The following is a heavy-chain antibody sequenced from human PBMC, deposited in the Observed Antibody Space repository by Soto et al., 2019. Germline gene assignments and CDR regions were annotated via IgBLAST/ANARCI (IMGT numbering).Heavy chain of an antibody. Sequence: ASVKVSCKTSGYTFTRYGISWVRQAPGQGLEWMGWINADNGNTKYAQMFQGRVTMTTDTSTSTAYMELRSLRSDDTAVYYCARGVGASYYFDYWGQGTLVTVSS. CDR3: ARGVGASYYFDY. CDR1: GYTFTRYG. CDR2: INADNGNT. V-gene: IGHV1-18*01. J-gene: IGHJ4*02. D-gene: IGHD1-26*01.